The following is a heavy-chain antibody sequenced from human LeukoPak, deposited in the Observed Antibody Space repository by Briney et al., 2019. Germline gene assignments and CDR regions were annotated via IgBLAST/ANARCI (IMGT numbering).Heavy chain of an antibody. Sequence: SETLSLTCTVSGGSISSYYWSWIRQPPGKGLEWIGEINHSGSTNHNPSLKSRVTISVDTSKNQFSLKLSSVTAADTAVYYCARAQRGYSGYDNNWFDPWGQGTLVTVSS. CDR2: INHSGST. V-gene: IGHV4-34*01. CDR3: ARAQRGYSGYDNNWFDP. CDR1: GGSISSYY. J-gene: IGHJ5*02. D-gene: IGHD5-12*01.